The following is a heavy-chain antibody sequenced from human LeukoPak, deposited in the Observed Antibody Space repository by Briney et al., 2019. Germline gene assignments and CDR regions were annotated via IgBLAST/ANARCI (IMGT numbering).Heavy chain of an antibody. J-gene: IGHJ3*02. CDR2: INHSGST. CDR1: GGSFSGYY. D-gene: IGHD1-26*01. V-gene: IGHV4-34*01. CDR3: ARYIVSYPHDAFDI. Sequence: SETLSLTCAVYGGSFSGYYWSWLRQPPGKGLEWVGEINHSGSTNYNPSHKSRVTISVDTSKNQFSLKLSSVTAADTAFYYCARYIVSYPHDAFDIWGQGTMVTVSS.